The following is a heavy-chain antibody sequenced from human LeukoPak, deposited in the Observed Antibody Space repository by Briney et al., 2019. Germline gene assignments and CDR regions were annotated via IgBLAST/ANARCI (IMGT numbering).Heavy chain of an antibody. CDR1: GYTLTELS. D-gene: IGHD3-3*01. Sequence: ASVKVSCKVSGYTLTELSMHWVRQAPGKGLEWMGGFDPEDGETIYAQKFQGRVTMTEDTSTDTAYMELSSLRSEDTAVYYCARDPGGIRFLEWLLPFDYWGQGTLVTVSS. J-gene: IGHJ4*02. CDR2: FDPEDGET. V-gene: IGHV1-24*01. CDR3: ARDPGGIRFLEWLLPFDY.